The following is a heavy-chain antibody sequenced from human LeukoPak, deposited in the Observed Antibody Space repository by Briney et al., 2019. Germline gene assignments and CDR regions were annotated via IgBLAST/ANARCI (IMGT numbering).Heavy chain of an antibody. CDR3: ARVVYGDYTEALDY. J-gene: IGHJ4*02. CDR1: GGSISSGGYS. CDR2: IYHSGST. D-gene: IGHD4-17*01. V-gene: IGHV4-30-2*01. Sequence: SETLSLTCAVSGGSISSGGYSWSWIRQPPGKGLEWIGYIYHSGSTYYNPSLKSRVTISVDTSKNQFSLKLSSVTAADTAVYYCARVVYGDYTEALDYWGQGTLVTVSS.